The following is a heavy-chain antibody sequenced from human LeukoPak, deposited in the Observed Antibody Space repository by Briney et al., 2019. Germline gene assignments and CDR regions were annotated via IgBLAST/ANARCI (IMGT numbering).Heavy chain of an antibody. Sequence: PGGSLRLSCAASGFTFRSYWMHWVRQVPGKGPVWVSRIDSDGNIITYADSVKGRFTISRDNARNMVYLQMKSLGAEDTAVYYCVAGMGNYWGQGTLVPV. J-gene: IGHJ4*02. CDR3: VAGMGNY. D-gene: IGHD1-26*01. CDR1: GFTFRSYW. V-gene: IGHV3-74*01. CDR2: IDSDGNII.